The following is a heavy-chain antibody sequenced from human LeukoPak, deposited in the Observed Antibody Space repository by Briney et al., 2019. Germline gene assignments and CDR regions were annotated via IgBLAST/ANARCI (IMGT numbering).Heavy chain of an antibody. J-gene: IGHJ4*02. V-gene: IGHV4-59*08. Sequence: PSETLSLTCTVSGGSISSYYWSWIRQPPGKGLEWIGYIYYSGSTNYNPSLKSRVTISVDTSKNQFSLKLSSVTAADTAVYYCAKRVPYSYGFDYWGQGTLVTVSS. D-gene: IGHD5-18*01. CDR2: IYYSGST. CDR1: GGSISSYY. CDR3: AKRVPYSYGFDY.